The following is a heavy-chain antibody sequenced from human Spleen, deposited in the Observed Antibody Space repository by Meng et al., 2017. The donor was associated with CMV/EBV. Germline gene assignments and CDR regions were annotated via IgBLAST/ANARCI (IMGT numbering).Heavy chain of an antibody. V-gene: IGHV3-72*01. D-gene: IGHD4-17*01. CDR2: NKNRANNYTT. Sequence: GESLKISCAASGFTFSDHYMDWVRQAPGKGLEWVGRNKNRANNYTTQYAPSVKGRFTISRDDSKNSLYLQMNSLKTEDTAVYYCVRTVTTFGNYGMDVWGHGTTVTVSS. CDR1: GFTFSDHY. J-gene: IGHJ6*02. CDR3: VRTVTTFGNYGMDV.